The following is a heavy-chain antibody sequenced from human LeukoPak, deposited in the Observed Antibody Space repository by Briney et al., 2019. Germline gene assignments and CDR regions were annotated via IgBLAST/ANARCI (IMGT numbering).Heavy chain of an antibody. CDR3: ARGAGIVGATINYYYYMDV. V-gene: IGHV1-2*02. J-gene: IGHJ6*03. Sequence: ASVKVSCKASGYTFTGYYMHWVRQAPGQGLEWMGWINPNSGGTNYAQKFQGRVTMTRDTSISTAYMELSRLRSDDTAVYYCARGAGIVGATINYYYYMDVWGKGTTVTVSS. CDR2: INPNSGGT. CDR1: GYTFTGYY. D-gene: IGHD1-26*01.